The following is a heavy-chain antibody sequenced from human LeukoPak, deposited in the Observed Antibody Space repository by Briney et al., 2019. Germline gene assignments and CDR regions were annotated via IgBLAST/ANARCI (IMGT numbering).Heavy chain of an antibody. CDR1: GGTFSSYA. Sequence: ASVKVSCKASGGTFSSYAISWVRQAPGQGLEWMGRIIPILGIANYAQKFQGRVTITADKSTSTAYMELSSLRSEDTAVYYCAREERYRWWLQLDPYYFDYWGQGTLVTVSS. CDR2: IIPILGIA. J-gene: IGHJ4*02. CDR3: AREERYRWWLQLDPYYFDY. V-gene: IGHV1-69*04. D-gene: IGHD5-24*01.